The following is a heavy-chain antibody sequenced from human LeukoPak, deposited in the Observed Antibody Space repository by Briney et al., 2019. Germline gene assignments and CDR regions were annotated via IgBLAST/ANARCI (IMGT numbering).Heavy chain of an antibody. CDR1: GITVSSND. CDR3: ASRDYFDY. J-gene: IGHJ4*02. V-gene: IGHV3-66*01. Sequence: PGGSLRLSCAASGITVSSNDMSWVRQAPGKGLEWVSVIYSGGSTYYADSVKGRFTISRDISKNTLYLQMNSLRAEDTAVYYCASRDYFDYWGQGTLVTVSS. CDR2: IYSGGST.